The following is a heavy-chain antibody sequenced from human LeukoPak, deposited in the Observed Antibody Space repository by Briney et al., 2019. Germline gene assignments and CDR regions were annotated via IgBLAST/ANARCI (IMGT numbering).Heavy chain of an antibody. CDR2: ISNSGSTI. CDR3: AKGPLHGGHFDY. J-gene: IGHJ4*02. CDR1: GFTFSDYY. Sequence: PGGSLRLSCAASGFTFSDYYMSWIRQAPGKGLEWVSYISNSGSTIYYANSVKGRFTISRDNSKNTLYLRMNSLRAEDTAVYYCAKGPLHGGHFDYWGQGTLVTVSS. D-gene: IGHD4-23*01. V-gene: IGHV3-11*01.